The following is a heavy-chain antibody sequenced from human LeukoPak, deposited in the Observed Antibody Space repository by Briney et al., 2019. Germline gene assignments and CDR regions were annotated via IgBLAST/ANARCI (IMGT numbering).Heavy chain of an antibody. CDR1: GFTFSSYW. D-gene: IGHD6-19*01. J-gene: IGHJ6*02. V-gene: IGHV3-7*01. CDR3: AREGSPIAVAGYYYYYGMDV. Sequence: RPGGSLRLSCAASGFTFSSYWMSWVRQAPGKGLEWVANIKQDGSEKYYVDSVKGRFTISRDNAKNSLYLQMNSLRAEDTAVYYCAREGSPIAVAGYYYYYGMDVWGQGTTVTVSS. CDR2: IKQDGSEK.